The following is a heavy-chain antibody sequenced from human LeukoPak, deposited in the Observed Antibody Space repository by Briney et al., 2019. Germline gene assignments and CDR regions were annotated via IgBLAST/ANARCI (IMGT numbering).Heavy chain of an antibody. Sequence: PGGSLRLSCAASGFSFSSYAMHWVRQAPGKGLEWVATISYDESNTYFADSVKGRFTISRDNSKNTLYLQMNSLRADDTAVYYCAINRGSGWYFHYWGQGTLVTVSS. CDR3: AINRGSGWYFHY. J-gene: IGHJ4*02. CDR2: ISYDESNT. V-gene: IGHV3-30*04. CDR1: GFSFSSYA. D-gene: IGHD6-19*01.